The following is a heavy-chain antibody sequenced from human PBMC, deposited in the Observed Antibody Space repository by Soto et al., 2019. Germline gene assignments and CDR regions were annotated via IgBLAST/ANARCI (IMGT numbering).Heavy chain of an antibody. V-gene: IGHV1-69*01. CDR3: ASGVAVAGYYFYY. Sequence: QVQLVQSGAAVKKPGSSVKVSCKASGGTFSSYAISWVRQAPGQGLEWMGGIIPIFGTANYAQKFQGRVKITADESTSTADLELSSMRAEDTAVYYCASGVAVAGYYFYYWGQGTLVTVAS. D-gene: IGHD6-19*01. CDR2: IIPIFGTA. J-gene: IGHJ4*02. CDR1: GGTFSSYA.